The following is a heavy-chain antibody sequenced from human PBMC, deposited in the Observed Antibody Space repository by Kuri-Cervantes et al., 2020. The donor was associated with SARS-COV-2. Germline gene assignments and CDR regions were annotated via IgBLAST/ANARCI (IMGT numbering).Heavy chain of an antibody. Sequence: ASVKVSCKASGYTFTSYYRHWVRQAPGQGLEWMGIINPSGGSTSYAQKFQGRVTMTRDTSTSTVYMELRSLRSEDTAVDYCATMDCYFWGTYYYFDYWGQGTLVTVSS. CDR1: GYTFTSYY. V-gene: IGHV1-46*01. CDR2: INPSGGST. CDR3: ATMDCYFWGTYYYFDY. D-gene: IGHD3-16*01. J-gene: IGHJ4*02.